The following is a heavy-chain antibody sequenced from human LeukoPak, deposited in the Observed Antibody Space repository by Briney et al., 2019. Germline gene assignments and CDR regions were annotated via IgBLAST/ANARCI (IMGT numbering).Heavy chain of an antibody. CDR3: ARTHPDYYYYYMDV. CDR1: GGSISSSNW. J-gene: IGHJ6*03. V-gene: IGHV4-4*02. CDR2: IYHSGST. Sequence: SETLSLTCAVSGGSISSSNWWSWVRQPPGKGLEWIGEIYHSGSTNYNPSLKSRVTISVDTSKNQFSLKLSSVTATDTAVYYCARTHPDYYYYYMDVWGKGTTVTVSS.